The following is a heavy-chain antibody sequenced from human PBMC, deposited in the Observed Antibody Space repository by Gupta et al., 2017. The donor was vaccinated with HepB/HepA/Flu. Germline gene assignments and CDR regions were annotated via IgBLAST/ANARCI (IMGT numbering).Heavy chain of an antibody. D-gene: IGHD3-22*01. Sequence: EVQLVESGGGLVQPGGSLRLSCAASGFTFSSYWMSWVRQAPGKGLEWVANIKQDGSEKYYVDSVKGRFTISRDNAKNSLYLQMNSLRAEDTAVYYCARVPNDSSGKRVYYYYGMDVWGQGTTVTVSS. V-gene: IGHV3-7*01. CDR2: IKQDGSEK. CDR3: ARVPNDSSGKRVYYYYGMDV. J-gene: IGHJ6*02. CDR1: GFTFSSYW.